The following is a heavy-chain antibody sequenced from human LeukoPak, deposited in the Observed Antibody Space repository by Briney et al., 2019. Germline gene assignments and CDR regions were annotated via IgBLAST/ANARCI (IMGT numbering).Heavy chain of an antibody. CDR1: GGSISSGGYY. J-gene: IGHJ6*04. CDR3: ARGMVRGVRYYYYGMDV. D-gene: IGHD3-10*01. Sequence: SQTLSLTCTVSGGSISSGGYYWSCIRQHPGQGLEWLVNLYYSGSTYYNPSLKSRATISVGTSKNQFSLKLSSVTAADTAVYYCARGMVRGVRYYYYGMDVWGKGTTFTVSS. CDR2: LYYSGST. V-gene: IGHV4-31*03.